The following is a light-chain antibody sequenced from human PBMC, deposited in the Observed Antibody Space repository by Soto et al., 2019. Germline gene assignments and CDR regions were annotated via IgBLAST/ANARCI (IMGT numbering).Light chain of an antibody. CDR2: DVS. Sequence: QSALTQPASVSGSPGQPITISCTGTSSDVGGYNYVSWYQQHPGKAPKLMIYDVSNRPSGVSNRFSGSKSGNTASLTISGLQAEDEADYYCSSYTSSSTLFGGGTKVTVL. V-gene: IGLV2-14*01. J-gene: IGLJ2*01. CDR1: SSDVGGYNY. CDR3: SSYTSSSTL.